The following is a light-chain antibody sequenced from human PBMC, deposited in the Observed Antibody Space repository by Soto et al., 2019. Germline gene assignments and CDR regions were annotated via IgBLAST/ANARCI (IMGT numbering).Light chain of an antibody. CDR3: SSYTISSTFYV. V-gene: IGLV2-14*01. CDR2: EVS. Sequence: QSALTQPASVSGSPGQSITISCTGTGSDVGNYNYVSWYQQHPGKAPKLVIYEVSNRPSGVSNRFSGSKSGNTASLTISGLQAEDEADYYCSSYTISSTFYVFGTGTQLTVL. CDR1: GSDVGNYNY. J-gene: IGLJ1*01.